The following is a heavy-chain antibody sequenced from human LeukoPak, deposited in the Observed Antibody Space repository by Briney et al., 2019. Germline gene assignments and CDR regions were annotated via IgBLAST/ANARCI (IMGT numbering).Heavy chain of an antibody. Sequence: SETLSLTCTVSGGSISSYFWSWIRQPPGKGLEWIGYIYYSGSTNYNPSLKSRVTISVDTSKNQFSLKLSSVTAADTAVYYCARPPVRGVIALDYWGQGTLVTVSS. CDR1: GGSISSYF. CDR2: IYYSGST. V-gene: IGHV4-59*08. D-gene: IGHD3-10*01. J-gene: IGHJ4*02. CDR3: ARPPVRGVIALDY.